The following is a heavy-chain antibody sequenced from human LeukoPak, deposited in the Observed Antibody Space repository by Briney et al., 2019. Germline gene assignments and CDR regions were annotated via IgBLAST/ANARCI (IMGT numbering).Heavy chain of an antibody. Sequence: SETLSLTCTVCGGSINSYWSWIRQPAGKGLEWIGRIYTSGTTHYNPSLKSRVTISLDTSKNQFSLSLSSVTAADTAVYYCARGNLVATLYFDYWGQGALVTVSS. CDR1: GGSINSY. V-gene: IGHV4-4*07. CDR2: IYTSGTT. J-gene: IGHJ4*02. D-gene: IGHD5-12*01. CDR3: ARGNLVATLYFDY.